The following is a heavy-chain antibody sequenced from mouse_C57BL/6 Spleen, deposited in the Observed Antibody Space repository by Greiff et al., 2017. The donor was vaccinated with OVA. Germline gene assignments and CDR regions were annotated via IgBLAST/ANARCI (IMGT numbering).Heavy chain of an antibody. CDR2: INYDGSST. Sequence: DVKLVESEGGLVQPGRSVKLSCTASGFTFSDYYMAWVRQVPEKGLEWVANINYDGSSTYYLDSLKSRFIISRDNAKNILYLQMSSLKSEDTATYYCARDRDYLDYWGQGTTLTVSS. CDR3: ARDRDYLDY. J-gene: IGHJ2*01. CDR1: GFTFSDYY. V-gene: IGHV5-16*01.